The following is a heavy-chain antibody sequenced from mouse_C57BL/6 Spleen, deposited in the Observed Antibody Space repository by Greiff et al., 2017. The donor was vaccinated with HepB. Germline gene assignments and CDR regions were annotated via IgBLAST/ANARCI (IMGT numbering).Heavy chain of an antibody. V-gene: IGHV1-26*01. J-gene: IGHJ1*03. D-gene: IGHD2-3*01. CDR1: GYTFTDYY. CDR2: INPNNGGT. CDR3: ARNGIYDGYYWYFDV. Sequence: EVQLQQSGPELVKPGASVKISCKASGYTFTDYYMNWVKQSHGKSLEWIGDINPNNGGTSYNQKFKGKATLTVDKSSSTAYMELRSLTSEDSAVYYCARNGIYDGYYWYFDVWGTGTTVTVSS.